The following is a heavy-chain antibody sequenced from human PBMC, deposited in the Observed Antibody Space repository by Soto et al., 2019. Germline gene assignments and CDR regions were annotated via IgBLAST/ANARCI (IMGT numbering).Heavy chain of an antibody. J-gene: IGHJ4*02. D-gene: IGHD2-2*01. Sequence: QVQLVQSGAEVKKPGASVKVSCKASGYTFTSYGISWVRQAPGQGLEWMGWISAYNGNTNYEQKLQGRVTMTTDTSTSTAYMELRSLRSDDTAVYYCARFGKVLGYCSSTSCYPNYWGQGTLVTVSS. CDR2: ISAYNGNT. CDR1: GYTFTSYG. CDR3: ARFGKVLGYCSSTSCYPNY. V-gene: IGHV1-18*01.